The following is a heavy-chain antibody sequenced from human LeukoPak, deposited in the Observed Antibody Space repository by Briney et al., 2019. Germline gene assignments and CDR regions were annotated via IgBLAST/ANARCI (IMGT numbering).Heavy chain of an antibody. D-gene: IGHD3-22*01. Sequence: GASVKVSCKASGYTFTSYFMYWVRQAPGQGLEWMGLINPRGGNTRYAQKFQGRVTMTRDTSTSTVYMELSSLRSEDTAMYYCAGDRTHYYESSGYYSRWEYWGQGTLVTVSS. CDR1: GYTFTSYF. V-gene: IGHV1-46*01. J-gene: IGHJ4*02. CDR3: AGDRTHYYESSGYYSRWEY. CDR2: INPRGGNT.